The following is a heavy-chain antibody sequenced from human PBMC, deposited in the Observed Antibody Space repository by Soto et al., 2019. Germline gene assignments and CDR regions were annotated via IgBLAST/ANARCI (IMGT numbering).Heavy chain of an antibody. CDR2: INAGNGNT. V-gene: IGHV1-3*01. D-gene: IGHD2-2*01. Sequence: GASVKVSCKASGYTFTSYAMHWVRQAPGQRLEWMGWINAGNGNTKYSQKFQGRVTITRDTSASTAYMELSSLRSEDTAVYYCARRAGALCSSTSCYHYYYYYMDVWGKGTTVTVSS. J-gene: IGHJ6*03. CDR1: GYTFTSYA. CDR3: ARRAGALCSSTSCYHYYYYYMDV.